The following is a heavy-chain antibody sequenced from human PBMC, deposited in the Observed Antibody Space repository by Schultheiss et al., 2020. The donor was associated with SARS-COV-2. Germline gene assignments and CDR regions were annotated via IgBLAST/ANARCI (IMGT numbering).Heavy chain of an antibody. V-gene: IGHV3-74*01. D-gene: IGHD3-3*01. J-gene: IGHJ5*02. CDR3: ARGGFMQGFQWGPKLFNDFWSADSWFDP. CDR2: INSDGSST. CDR1: GFTFSSYW. Sequence: GGSLRLSCAASGFTFSSYWMHWVRQAPGKGLVWVSRINSDGSSTSYADSVKGRFTISRDNAKNTLYLQMNSLRAEDTAVYYCARGGFMQGFQWGPKLFNDFWSADSWFDPWGQGTLVTVSS.